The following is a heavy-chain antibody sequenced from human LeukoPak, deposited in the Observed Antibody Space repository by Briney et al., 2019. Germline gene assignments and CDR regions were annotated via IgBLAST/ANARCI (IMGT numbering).Heavy chain of an antibody. CDR3: ARGRYCSADICSGGDAFDI. Sequence: SETLSLTCTVSGGSINNYYWCWIRQPAGKGLEWIGRIYTRGSTNYNPSLKSRVTMSVDTSKNRFSLKLSSVTAADTAVYYCARGRYCSADICSGGDAFDIWGQGTMVSVSS. J-gene: IGHJ3*02. D-gene: IGHD2-15*01. V-gene: IGHV4-4*07. CDR2: IYTRGST. CDR1: GGSINNYY.